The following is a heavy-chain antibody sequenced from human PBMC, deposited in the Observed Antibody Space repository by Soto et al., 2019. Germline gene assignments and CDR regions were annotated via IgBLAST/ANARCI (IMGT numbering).Heavy chain of an antibody. Sequence: SETLSLTCTVSGASISGFYWSWIRKSAGKGLGWIGRIYATGTTDYNPSLKSRVMMSVDTSKKQFSLKLRSVTAADTAVYYCVRDGTKTLRDWFDPWGQGISVTVSS. CDR2: IYATGTT. V-gene: IGHV4-4*07. CDR3: VRDGTKTLRDWFDP. J-gene: IGHJ5*02. CDR1: GASISGFY. D-gene: IGHD1-1*01.